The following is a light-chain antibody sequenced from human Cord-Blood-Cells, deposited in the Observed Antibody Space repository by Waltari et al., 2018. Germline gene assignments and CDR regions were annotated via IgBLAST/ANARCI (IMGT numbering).Light chain of an antibody. V-gene: IGKV4-1*01. CDR3: QQYYSTPLT. J-gene: IGKJ4*01. CDR2: WAS. Sequence: DIVMTQSPDSLAVSLGERATINCKSSQSVLYSSNNKNYLAWSQQKPGQPPKLLIYWASTRESGVPDRFRGSGSGTDFTRTIGGLQAEDVAVYYCQQYYSTPLTFGGGTKVEIK. CDR1: QSVLYSSNNKNY.